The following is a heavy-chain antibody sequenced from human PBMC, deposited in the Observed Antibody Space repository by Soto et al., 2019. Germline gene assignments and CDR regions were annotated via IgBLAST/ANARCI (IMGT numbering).Heavy chain of an antibody. D-gene: IGHD6-13*01. Sequence: ASETLSLTCAVSGGSLSSGCYSWSWVRQPPGKGLEWIGDMYHSGSTYCNPSLKSRVTISVDRSKNQFSLKLSSVTAADTAVYYCASSPDNISWRFDPGGQGTLVTVSS. CDR3: ASSPDNISWRFDP. CDR1: GGSLSSGCYS. V-gene: IGHV4-30-2*01. J-gene: IGHJ5*02. CDR2: MYHSGST.